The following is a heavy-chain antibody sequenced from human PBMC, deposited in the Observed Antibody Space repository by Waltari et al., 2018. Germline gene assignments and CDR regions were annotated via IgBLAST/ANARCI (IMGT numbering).Heavy chain of an antibody. Sequence: QVQLQQWGAGLLKPSETLSLTCAVYGGSFSGYYWSWLRRPPGKGREWFGEINHSGSTNYNPALKSRVTISVDTSKNQFSLKLSAVTAADTAVYYCARGARLRSYNSFGYWGQGTLVTVSS. J-gene: IGHJ4*02. CDR2: INHSGST. D-gene: IGHD1-20*01. CDR3: ARGARLRSYNSFGY. CDR1: GGSFSGYY. V-gene: IGHV4-34*01.